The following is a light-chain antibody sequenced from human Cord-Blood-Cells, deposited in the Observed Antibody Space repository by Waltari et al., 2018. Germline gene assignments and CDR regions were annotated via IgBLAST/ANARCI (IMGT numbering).Light chain of an antibody. Sequence: DIVMTQSPDSLAVSLGERAIINCKSSQSVLYSPNNKNYLAWYQQKPGQTPKLLIYWASTRESVVPDRFSGSGSGTDLTLTISSLQAEDVAVYYCQQYYSTPPTFGQGTKVEIK. CDR3: QQYYSTPPT. CDR1: QSVLYSPNNKNY. V-gene: IGKV4-1*01. J-gene: IGKJ1*01. CDR2: WAS.